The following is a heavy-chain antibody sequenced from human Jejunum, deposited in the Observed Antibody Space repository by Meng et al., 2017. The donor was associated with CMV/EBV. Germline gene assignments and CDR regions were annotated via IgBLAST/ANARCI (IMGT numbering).Heavy chain of an antibody. CDR1: GFTVSDNY. D-gene: IGHD1-26*01. CDR3: ARSYSGSRFDP. J-gene: IGHJ5*02. V-gene: IGHV3-72*01. Sequence: GFTVSDNYMDWVRQAPGKGLEWVGRIRKKGNNYSTEYAASVKDRFSISRDDSKNSLYLQMHSLKTEDTAVYYCARSYSGSRFDPWGQGTLVTVSS. CDR2: IRKKGNNYST.